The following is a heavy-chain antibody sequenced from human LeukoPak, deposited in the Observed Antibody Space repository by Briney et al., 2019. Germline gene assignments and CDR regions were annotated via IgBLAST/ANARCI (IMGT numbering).Heavy chain of an antibody. CDR3: ASSSGGVS. D-gene: IGHD2-8*02. Sequence: GLEWMGSIIPIFGTANYAQKFQGRVTITTDESTSTAYMELSSLRSEDTAVYYCASSSGGVSWGQGTLVTVSS. CDR2: IIPIFGTA. V-gene: IGHV1-69*05. J-gene: IGHJ5*02.